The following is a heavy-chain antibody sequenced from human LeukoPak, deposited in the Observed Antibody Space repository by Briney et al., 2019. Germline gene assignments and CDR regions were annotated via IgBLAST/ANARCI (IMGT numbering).Heavy chain of an antibody. CDR1: GYTFTGYY. Sequence: ASVKVSCKASGYTFTGYYMHWVRQAPGQGLEWMGWINPNSGGTNYAQKFQGRVTMTRDTSISTAYMELSRLRSDDTAVYYCARGWRGRRGSDGYYFDYWGQGTLVTVSS. CDR2: INPNSGGT. V-gene: IGHV1-2*02. J-gene: IGHJ4*02. D-gene: IGHD1-26*01. CDR3: ARGWRGRRGSDGYYFDY.